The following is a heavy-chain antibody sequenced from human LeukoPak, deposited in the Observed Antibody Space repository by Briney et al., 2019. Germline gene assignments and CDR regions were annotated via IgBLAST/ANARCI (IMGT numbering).Heavy chain of an antibody. D-gene: IGHD5-18*01. V-gene: IGHV4-34*01. CDR1: GGSFSGYY. CDR2: INHSGST. J-gene: IGHJ5*02. Sequence: SETLSLTCAVYGGSFSGYYWSWIRQPPGKGLEWIGEINHSGSTNYNPSLKSRVTISVDTSKNQFSLKLSSVTAADTAVYYCARLGGVRYSYGSGVWFDPWGQGTLVTVSS. CDR3: ARLGGVRYSYGSGVWFDP.